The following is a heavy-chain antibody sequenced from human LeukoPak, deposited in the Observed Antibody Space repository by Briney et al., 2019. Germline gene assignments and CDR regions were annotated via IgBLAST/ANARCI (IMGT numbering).Heavy chain of an antibody. J-gene: IGHJ6*02. CDR2: IYYSGTT. V-gene: IGHV4-59*01. D-gene: IGHD3-10*01. Sequence: SETLSLTCTVSRGSISGYYWRWIRQSTGKGLEWIGYIYYSGTTAYNPSLNSRVTISVDTSKRQFSLKLRSVTAADTAVYYCARGNTLVRGVTSGYYYGMDVWGQGTTVTVSS. CDR3: ARGNTLVRGVTSGYYYGMDV. CDR1: RGSISGYY.